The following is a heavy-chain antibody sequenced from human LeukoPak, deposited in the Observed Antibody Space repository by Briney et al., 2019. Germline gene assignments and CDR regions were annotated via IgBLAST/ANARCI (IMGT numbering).Heavy chain of an antibody. CDR3: ARERGLWFGGSRRAGNWFDP. CDR1: GGSISSYY. Sequence: MPSETLSLTCTVSGGSISSYYWSWIRQPAGKGLEWIGRIYTSGSTNYNPSLKSRVTMSVDTSKNQFSLKLSSVTAADTAVYYCARERGLWFGGSRRAGNWFDPWGQGTLVTVSS. D-gene: IGHD3-10*01. J-gene: IGHJ5*02. CDR2: IYTSGST. V-gene: IGHV4-4*07.